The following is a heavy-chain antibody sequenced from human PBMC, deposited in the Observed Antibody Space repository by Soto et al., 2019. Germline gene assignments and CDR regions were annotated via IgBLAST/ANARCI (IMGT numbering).Heavy chain of an antibody. D-gene: IGHD2-8*01. CDR1: GYTFTSYY. CDR3: ASEYCTNGVCYGDY. J-gene: IGHJ4*02. Sequence: GPSVKVSCQASGYTFTSYYMHWVRQAPGQGLEWMGIINPSGGSTSYAQKFQGRVTMTRDTSTSTVYMELSSLRSEDTAVYYCASEYCTNGVCYGDYWGQGTLDTASS. CDR2: INPSGGST. V-gene: IGHV1-46*01.